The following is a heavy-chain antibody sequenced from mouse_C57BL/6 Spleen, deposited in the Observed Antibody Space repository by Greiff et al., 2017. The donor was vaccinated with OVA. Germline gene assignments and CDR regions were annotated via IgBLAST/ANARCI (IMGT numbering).Heavy chain of an antibody. CDR2: ISYDGSN. D-gene: IGHD1-1*01. J-gene: IGHJ2*01. CDR3: ARDPLYYGSFDY. Sequence: DVKLQESGPGLVKPSQSLSLTCSVTGYSITSGYYWNWIRQFPGNKLEWMGYISYDGSNNYNPSLKNRISITRDTSKNQFFLKLNSVTTEDTATYYCARDPLYYGSFDYWGQGTTLTVSS. V-gene: IGHV3-6*01. CDR1: GYSITSGYY.